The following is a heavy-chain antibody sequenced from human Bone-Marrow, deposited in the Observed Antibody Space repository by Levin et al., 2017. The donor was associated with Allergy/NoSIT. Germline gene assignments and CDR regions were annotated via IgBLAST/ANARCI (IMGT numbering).Heavy chain of an antibody. CDR3: ARHQISIAAALNRFDP. J-gene: IGHJ5*02. Sequence: SETLSLTCTVSGGSISSSSYYWGWIRQPPGKGLEWIGSIYYSGSTYYNPSLKSRVTISVDTSKNQFSLKLSSVTAADTAVYYCARHQISIAAALNRFDPWGQGTLVTVSS. CDR1: GGSISSSSYY. V-gene: IGHV4-39*01. D-gene: IGHD6-13*01. CDR2: IYYSGST.